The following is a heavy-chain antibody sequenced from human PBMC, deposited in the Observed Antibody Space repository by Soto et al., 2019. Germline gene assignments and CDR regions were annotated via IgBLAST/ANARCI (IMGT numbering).Heavy chain of an antibody. V-gene: IGHV4-34*01. J-gene: IGHJ4*02. CDR3: ARGKGYCTTSSCRECGSCYYDY. CDR2: INHSGST. D-gene: IGHD2-2*01. Sequence: WIRQSPGKGLEWIGEINHSGSTNYNPSLKTRVTISVDTSKNQFSLNLNSVTAADTAVYYCARGKGYCTTSSCRECGSCYYDYWGQGAPVTVSS.